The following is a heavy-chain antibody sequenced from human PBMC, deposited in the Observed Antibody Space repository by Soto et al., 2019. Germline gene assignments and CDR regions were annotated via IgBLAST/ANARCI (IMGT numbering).Heavy chain of an antibody. CDR3: TTRKPDYDFWSGYYEYYFDY. CDR1: GFTFSNAW. V-gene: IGHV3-15*01. D-gene: IGHD3-3*01. J-gene: IGHJ4*02. Sequence: LRLSCAASGFTFSNAWMSWVRQAPEKGLEWVGRIKSKTDGGTTDYAAPVKGRFTISRDDSKNTLYLQMNSLKTEDTAVYYCTTRKPDYDFWSGYYEYYFDYWGQGTLVTVSS. CDR2: IKSKTDGGTT.